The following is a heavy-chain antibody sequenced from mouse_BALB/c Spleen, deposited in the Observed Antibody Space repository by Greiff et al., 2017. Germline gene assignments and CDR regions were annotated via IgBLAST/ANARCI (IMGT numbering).Heavy chain of an antibody. J-gene: IGHJ3*01. V-gene: IGHV14-3*02. CDR1: GFNIKDTY. D-gene: IGHD3-1*01. CDR3: ARSQLGLPSWFAY. CDR2: IDPANGNT. Sequence: VQLKQSGAELVKPGASVKLSCTASGFNIKDTYMHWVKQRPEQGLEWIGRIDPANGNTKYDPKFQGKATITADTSSNTAYLQLSSLTSEDTAVYYCARSQLGLPSWFAYWGQGTLVTVSA.